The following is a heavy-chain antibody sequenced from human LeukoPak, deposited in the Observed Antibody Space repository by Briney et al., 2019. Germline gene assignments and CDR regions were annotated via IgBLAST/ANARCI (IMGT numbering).Heavy chain of an antibody. Sequence: GGSLRLSCAASGFTFSSYAMSWVRQAPGKGLEWVSAISGSGGSTYYADSVKGRFTISRDNAKNSLYLQMNSLRAEDTAVYYCARGGAEYCSSTSCSALYYYYYYMDVWGKGTTVTVSS. CDR1: GFTFSSYA. J-gene: IGHJ6*03. CDR3: ARGGAEYCSSTSCSALYYYYYYMDV. D-gene: IGHD2-2*01. V-gene: IGHV3-23*01. CDR2: ISGSGGST.